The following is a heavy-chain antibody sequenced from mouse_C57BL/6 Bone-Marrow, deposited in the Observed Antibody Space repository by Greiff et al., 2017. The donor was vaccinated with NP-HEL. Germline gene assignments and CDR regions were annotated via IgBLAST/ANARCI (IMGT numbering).Heavy chain of an antibody. CDR1: GYTFTSYW. Sequence: QVQLQQPGAELVKPGASVKLSCKASGYTFTSYWMHWVKQRPGRGLEWIGRIDPTSGGTMYNEKFTSKATLPVGKPSRTAYMQLSSLTSEDSAVYYCAVLFGLWYFDVWGTGTTVTVSS. CDR2: IDPTSGGT. D-gene: IGHD1-1*02. V-gene: IGHV1-72*01. J-gene: IGHJ1*03. CDR3: AVLFGLWYFDV.